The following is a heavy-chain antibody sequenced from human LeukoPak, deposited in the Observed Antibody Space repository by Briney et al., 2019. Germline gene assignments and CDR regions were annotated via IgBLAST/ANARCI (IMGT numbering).Heavy chain of an antibody. CDR3: ARSKAGLRIDY. Sequence: SETLSLTCTVSGGSISSYYWSWIRQPPGKGLEWIGYIYYSGSTNHNPSLKSRVTMSINTSKNQFSLKLSSVTAADTAMYYCARSKAGLRIDYWGQGTLVTVSS. CDR2: IYYSGST. D-gene: IGHD4-17*01. CDR1: GGSISSYY. J-gene: IGHJ4*02. V-gene: IGHV4-59*01.